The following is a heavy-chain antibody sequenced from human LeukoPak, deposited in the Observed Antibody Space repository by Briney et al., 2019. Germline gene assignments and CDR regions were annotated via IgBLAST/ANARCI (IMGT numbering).Heavy chain of an antibody. V-gene: IGHV4-34*12. Sequence: SETLSLTCAVYGGSFSGYYWSWIRQPPGKGLEWIGEIIHSGSTDYNPSLKSRVTISVETSKNQSSLKLSSVPAADTAVYYCARVHYDSSGHRPFDYWGQGTLVTVSS. CDR1: GGSFSGYY. J-gene: IGHJ4*02. D-gene: IGHD3-22*01. CDR2: IIHSGST. CDR3: ARVHYDSSGHRPFDY.